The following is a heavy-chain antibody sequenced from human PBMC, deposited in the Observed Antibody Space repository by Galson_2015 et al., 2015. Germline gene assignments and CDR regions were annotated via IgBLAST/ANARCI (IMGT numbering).Heavy chain of an antibody. CDR3: ARLNHGSGSAKGGVDC. CDR2: INYNGNT. D-gene: IGHD3-10*01. J-gene: IGHJ4*02. Sequence: ETLSLTCTVSGFSISGYFWSWLRQPPGKGLEWIGYINYNGNTKYNPSLRSRVTLSVDTSKNQFSLKLTSVTAADTAVYYCARLNHGSGSAKGGVDCWGQGTLVTVSS. CDR1: GFSISGYF. V-gene: IGHV4-59*01.